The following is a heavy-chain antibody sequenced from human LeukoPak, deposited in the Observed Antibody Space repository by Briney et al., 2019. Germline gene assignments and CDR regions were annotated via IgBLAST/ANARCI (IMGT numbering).Heavy chain of an antibody. CDR2: VSNNGGDT. V-gene: IGHV3-23*01. CDR3: AKRSGGYLFEY. CDR1: QFTFSSYA. D-gene: IGHD3-10*01. J-gene: IGHJ4*02. Sequence: GGSLRLSCAASQFTFSSYAMSWVRQAPGKGLEWVSTVSNNGGDTYYADPVQGRFTISRHNSKNTLFLQMNSLRDEDTAVYYCAKRSGGYLFEYWGQGTLVTVSS.